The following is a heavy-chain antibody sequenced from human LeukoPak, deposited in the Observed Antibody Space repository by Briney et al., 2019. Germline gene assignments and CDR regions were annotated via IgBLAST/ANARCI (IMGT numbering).Heavy chain of an antibody. J-gene: IGHJ5*02. CDR1: GYTLTELS. D-gene: IGHD4-17*01. Sequence: ASVKVSCKVSGYTLTELSMHWVRQAPGKGLEWMGGFDPEDGETIYAQKFQGRVTMTEDTSTDTAYMELSRLRSEDTAVYYCATVPGGAVTTMEWFDPWGQGTLVTVSS. V-gene: IGHV1-24*01. CDR3: ATVPGGAVTTMEWFDP. CDR2: FDPEDGET.